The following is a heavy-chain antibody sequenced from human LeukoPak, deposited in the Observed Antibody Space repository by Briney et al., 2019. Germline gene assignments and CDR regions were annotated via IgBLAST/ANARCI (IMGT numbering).Heavy chain of an antibody. V-gene: IGHV4-39*01. CDR1: GGSISSSSYY. CDR3: ARQVSSGGNNWFHP. J-gene: IGHJ5*02. Sequence: PSETLSLTCTVSGGSISSSSYYWGWIRQPPGKGLEWIDMIYYTGSTYYNPSLKSRVTISVDTSKNQFSLKLRSVTAADTAVYYCARQVSSGGNNWFHPWGQGTLVTVSS. CDR2: IYYTGST. D-gene: IGHD6-6*01.